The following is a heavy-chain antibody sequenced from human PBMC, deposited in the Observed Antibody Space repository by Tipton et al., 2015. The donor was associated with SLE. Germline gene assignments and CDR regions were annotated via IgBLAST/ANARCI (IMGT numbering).Heavy chain of an antibody. V-gene: IGHV3-23*03. J-gene: IGHJ4*02. D-gene: IGHD5-12*01. Sequence: GSLRLSCAASGFTLRNYAMSWVRQAPGKGLEWVSVIYSDGTTDYSDSVKGRFTISRDNSKNTPYLQMNSLRAEDTAVYFCAKSGSSQSDYWGQGTLVTVSS. CDR3: AKSGSSQSDY. CDR2: IYSDGTT. CDR1: GFTLRNYA.